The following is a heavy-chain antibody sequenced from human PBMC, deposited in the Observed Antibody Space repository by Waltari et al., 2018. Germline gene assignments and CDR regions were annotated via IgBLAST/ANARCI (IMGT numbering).Heavy chain of an antibody. CDR1: GFTLKNYW. CDR3: ARDVPNGYFDY. Sequence: EVQLVQSGGGLNQRGGSLRLSCGVSGFTLKNYWRTWVRQAPGKGLEWVANINQEGRDKNYVDSVEGRFTISRDNAQNSVYLQMNSLRAEDTAVYYCARDVPNGYFDYWGSGTLVTVSS. J-gene: IGHJ4*02. CDR2: INQEGRDK. V-gene: IGHV3-7*01. D-gene: IGHD1-1*01.